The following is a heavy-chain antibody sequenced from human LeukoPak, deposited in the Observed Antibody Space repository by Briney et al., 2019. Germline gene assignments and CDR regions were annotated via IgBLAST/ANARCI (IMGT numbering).Heavy chain of an antibody. J-gene: IGHJ4*02. CDR3: ARLGYYYDSLGHYDY. V-gene: IGHV1-46*01. Sequence: GASVNVSCKASGYTFTNYYIHWVRQAPGQGLEWMGIINPTSGSTAYTQKFQGRVTMTRDTSTSTVYMELSSLRSDDTAVYYCARLGYYYDSLGHYDYWGQGTLVIVSS. D-gene: IGHD3-22*01. CDR2: INPTSGST. CDR1: GYTFTNYY.